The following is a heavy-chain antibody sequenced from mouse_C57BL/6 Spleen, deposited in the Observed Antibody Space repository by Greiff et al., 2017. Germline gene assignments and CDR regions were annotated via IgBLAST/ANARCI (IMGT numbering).Heavy chain of an antibody. CDR2: IYPSDSET. CDR3: ARSPHWDY. J-gene: IGHJ2*01. V-gene: IGHV1-61*01. Sequence: QVQLQQPGAELVRPGSSVKLSCKVSGYTFTSYWMDWVKQRPGQGLEWIGNIYPSDSETHYNQKFKDKATLTVDKSSSTAYMQLSSLTSEDSAVYYGARSPHWDYWGQGTTLTVSS. CDR1: GYTFTSYW. D-gene: IGHD4-1*01.